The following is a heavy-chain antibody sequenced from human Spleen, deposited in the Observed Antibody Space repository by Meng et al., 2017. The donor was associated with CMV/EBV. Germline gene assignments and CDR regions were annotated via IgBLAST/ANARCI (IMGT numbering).Heavy chain of an antibody. CDR3: ARDGVPGYSSGWYFDY. Sequence: GGSLRLSCAASGFTFDDYAMHWVRQAPGKGLEWVSSINWNSGSTAYADSVRGRFTISRDNAKNSLYLQMNSLRAEDTAVYYCARDGVPGYSSGWYFDYWGQGTLVTVSS. CDR2: INWNSGST. CDR1: GFTFDDYA. D-gene: IGHD6-19*01. V-gene: IGHV3-9*01. J-gene: IGHJ4*02.